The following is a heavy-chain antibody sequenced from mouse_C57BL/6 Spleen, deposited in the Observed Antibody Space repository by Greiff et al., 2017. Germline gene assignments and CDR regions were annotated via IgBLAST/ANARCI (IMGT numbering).Heavy chain of an antibody. J-gene: IGHJ4*01. CDR1: GYTFTSYW. CDR3: AREGEKSDGYYVSYARDY. D-gene: IGHD2-3*01. V-gene: IGHV1-7*01. CDR2: INPSSGYT. Sequence: VQLQQSGAELAKPGASVKLSCKASGYTFTSYWMHWVKQRPGQGLEWIGYINPSSGYTKYNQKFKDKATLTADQSSSTAYMQLSSLTYEDSAVYYCAREGEKSDGYYVSYARDYWGQGTSVTVSS.